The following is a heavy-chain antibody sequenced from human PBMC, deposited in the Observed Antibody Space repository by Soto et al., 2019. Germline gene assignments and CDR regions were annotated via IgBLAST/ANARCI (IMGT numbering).Heavy chain of an antibody. Sequence: EVQLVESGGGLIQPGGSLRLSCAASGFTVSSNYMSWVRQAPGKGLEWVSVIYSGGSTYYADSVKGRFTISRDNSKNTLYRQMNRLRAEDTAVYYCARDEGYRGGWYLGLWGRGTLVTVSS. CDR1: GFTVSSNY. D-gene: IGHD6-19*01. V-gene: IGHV3-53*01. CDR2: IYSGGST. J-gene: IGHJ2*01. CDR3: ARDEGYRGGWYLGL.